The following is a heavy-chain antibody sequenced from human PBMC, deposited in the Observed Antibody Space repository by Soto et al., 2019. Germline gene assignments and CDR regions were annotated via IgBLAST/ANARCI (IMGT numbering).Heavy chain of an antibody. D-gene: IGHD3-16*01. CDR1: GFTFSESG. J-gene: IGHJ6*02. CDR2: ISYDGSQK. CDR3: ASSRYGIGAGMDV. Sequence: QVQLVESGGGVLQPGRSLRLSCEASGFTFSESGMHWVRQAPGKGLEWVTLISYDGSQKYYIDSVKGRFTISRDNSKNTLYLQMNSLRVEDTAVYYCASSRYGIGAGMDVWGQGTTVTVSS. V-gene: IGHV3-30*03.